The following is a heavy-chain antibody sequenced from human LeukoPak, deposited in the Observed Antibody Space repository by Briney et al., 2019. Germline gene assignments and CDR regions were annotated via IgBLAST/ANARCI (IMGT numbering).Heavy chain of an antibody. D-gene: IGHD5-18*01. CDR3: ASGVYSYGYSDY. Sequence: SETLSLTCTVSGGSISSGGYYWSWIRQPPGKGLEWIGYIYHSGSTDYNPSLKSRVTISVDTSKNQFSLKLSSVTAADTAVYYCASGVYSYGYSDYWGQGTLVTVSS. CDR2: IYHSGST. CDR1: GGSISSGGYY. V-gene: IGHV4-30-2*01. J-gene: IGHJ4*02.